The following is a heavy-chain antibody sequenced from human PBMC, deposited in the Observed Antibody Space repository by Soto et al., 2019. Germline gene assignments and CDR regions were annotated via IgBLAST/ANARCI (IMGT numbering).Heavy chain of an antibody. J-gene: IGHJ6*02. CDR1: GGSISSSSYY. Sequence: SETLSLTCTVSGGSISSSSYYWGWIRQPPGKGLEWIGSIYYSGSTYYNPSLKSRVTISVHTSKNQFSLKLSSVTAADTAVYYCARLGLRFLEWLSSPETDYGMDVWGQGTTVTVSS. CDR2: IYYSGST. D-gene: IGHD3-3*01. CDR3: ARLGLRFLEWLSSPETDYGMDV. V-gene: IGHV4-39*01.